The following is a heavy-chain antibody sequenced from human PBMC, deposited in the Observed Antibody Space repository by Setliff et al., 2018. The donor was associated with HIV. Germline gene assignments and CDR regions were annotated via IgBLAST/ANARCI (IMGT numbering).Heavy chain of an antibody. J-gene: IGHJ3*02. Sequence: GGSLRLSCAASGFTFSSYSINWVRQSPGKWLEWLSYISSSGRTIYYADSVKGRFTISRDNAKNSLYLQMNSLRAEDTAVYYCARDYYDSSGYYYRDAFDMWGQGTMVTVSS. CDR1: GFTFSSYS. CDR3: ARDYYDSSGYYYRDAFDM. CDR2: ISSSGRTI. D-gene: IGHD3-22*01. V-gene: IGHV3-48*04.